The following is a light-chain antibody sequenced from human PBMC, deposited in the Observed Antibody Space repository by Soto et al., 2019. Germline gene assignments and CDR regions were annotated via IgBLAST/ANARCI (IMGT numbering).Light chain of an antibody. Sequence: EIVLTQSPATLSLSPGERATLSCRARQSVSSYLAWYQQKPGQAPRLLIYDASNRATGIPARFSGSGSGTDFTLTISSLEPEDFAVYCCQQRSNWLTFGGGTKVEIK. CDR2: DAS. V-gene: IGKV3-11*01. CDR3: QQRSNWLT. J-gene: IGKJ4*01. CDR1: QSVSSY.